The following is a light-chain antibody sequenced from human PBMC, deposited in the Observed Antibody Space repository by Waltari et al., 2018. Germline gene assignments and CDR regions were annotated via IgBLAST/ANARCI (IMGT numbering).Light chain of an antibody. J-gene: IGLJ2*01. CDR1: SSNIGAGND. V-gene: IGLV1-40*01. CDR2: GNT. CDR3: QSFDSNLDGGVL. Sequence: QSVLTQPPSVSGAPGQRVTISCTGSSSNIGAGNDVHWYQHLPGTAPKLLIYGNTDRPSGVPDRLAGTESGTSASLAITGLRTEDEGDYSCQSFDSNLDGGVLFDGGTKLTVL.